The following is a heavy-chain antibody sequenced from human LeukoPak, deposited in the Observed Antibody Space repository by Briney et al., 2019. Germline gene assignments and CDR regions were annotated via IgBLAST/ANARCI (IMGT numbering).Heavy chain of an antibody. Sequence: QAGRSLRLSCAASGFTFSSYGMHWARQAPGKGLEWVAVISYDGSNKYYADSVKGRFTISRDNSKNTLYLQMNSLRAEDTAVYYCAHTHLTLWFGELLPKRGMDVWGKGTTVTVSS. J-gene: IGHJ6*04. CDR1: GFTFSSYG. CDR2: ISYDGSNK. V-gene: IGHV3-30*03. D-gene: IGHD3-10*01. CDR3: AHTHLTLWFGELLPKRGMDV.